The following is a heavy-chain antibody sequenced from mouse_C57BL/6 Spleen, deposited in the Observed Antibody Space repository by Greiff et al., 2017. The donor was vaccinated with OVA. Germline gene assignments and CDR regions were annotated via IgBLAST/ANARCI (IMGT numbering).Heavy chain of an antibody. V-gene: IGHV1-81*01. CDR3: ARITAVDVGFAY. J-gene: IGHJ3*01. CDR2: IYPRSGNT. Sequence: QVQLKESGAELARPGASVKLSCKASGYTFTSYGISWVKQRTGQGLEWIGEIYPRSGNTYYNEKFKGKATLTADKSSSTAYMELRSLTSEDSAVYFCARITAVDVGFAYWGQGTLVTVSA. CDR1: GYTFTSYG. D-gene: IGHD1-1*01.